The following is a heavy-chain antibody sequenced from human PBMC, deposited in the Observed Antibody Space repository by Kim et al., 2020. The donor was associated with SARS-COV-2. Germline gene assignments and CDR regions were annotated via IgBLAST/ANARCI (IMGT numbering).Heavy chain of an antibody. J-gene: IGHJ3*02. V-gene: IGHV1-3*01. D-gene: IGHD3-10*01. CDR1: GYTFTSYA. CDR3: ARDFFRGSGSYWGAFDI. CDR2: INAGNGNT. Sequence: ASVKVSCKASGYTFTSYAMHWVRQAPGQRLEWMGWINAGNGNTKYSPKFQGRVTITRDTSARTAYMELSSLRSEDTAVYYCARDFFRGSGSYWGAFDIWGQETMVTVSS.